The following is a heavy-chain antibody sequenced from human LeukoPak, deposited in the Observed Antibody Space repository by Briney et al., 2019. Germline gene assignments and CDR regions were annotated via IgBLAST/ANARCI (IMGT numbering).Heavy chain of an antibody. J-gene: IGHJ6*03. D-gene: IGHD5-12*01. V-gene: IGHV3-23*01. Sequence: PGGSLRLSCAASGFTFSSYAMSWVRQAPGKGVEGVSAISGSGGSTYYADSVKGRFTISRDNSKNTLYLQMNSLRAEDTAVYYCAKASHGYSGHDKYYYYYMDVWGKGTTVTVSS. CDR1: GFTFSSYA. CDR2: ISGSGGST. CDR3: AKASHGYSGHDKYYYYYMDV.